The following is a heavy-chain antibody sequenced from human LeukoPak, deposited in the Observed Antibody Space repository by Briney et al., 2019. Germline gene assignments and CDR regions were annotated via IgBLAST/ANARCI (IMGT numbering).Heavy chain of an antibody. CDR3: ASVVPAAIPGDYYYGMDV. J-gene: IGHJ6*02. CDR1: GYTFTSYG. CDR2: ISAYNGNT. Sequence: ASVKFSCKASGYTFTSYGISWVRQAPGQGLEWMGWISAYNGNTNYAQKLQGRVTMTTDTSTSTAYMELRSLRSEDTAVYYCASVVPAAIPGDYYYGMDVWGQGTTVTVSS. D-gene: IGHD2-2*02. V-gene: IGHV1-18*01.